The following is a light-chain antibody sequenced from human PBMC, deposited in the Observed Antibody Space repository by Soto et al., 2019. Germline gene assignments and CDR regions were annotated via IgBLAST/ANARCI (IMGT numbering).Light chain of an antibody. V-gene: IGKV4-1*01. Sequence: DIVMTQSPDSLAVSLGERATINCKSSQSVLFTTNNKIFLAWYQKKPGQPPKLLTYWSSTRAPGVPDRFNAGGSGPDFTLTISSLQAEDVAVSYCQQYYSIPLTFGGGTRVELK. CDR1: QSVLFTTNNKIF. J-gene: IGKJ4*02. CDR3: QQYYSIPLT. CDR2: WSS.